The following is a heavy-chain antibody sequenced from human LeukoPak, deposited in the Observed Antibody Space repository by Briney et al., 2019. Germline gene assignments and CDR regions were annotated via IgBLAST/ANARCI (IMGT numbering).Heavy chain of an antibody. CDR1: GYSISSGYY. D-gene: IGHD3-10*01. CDR3: ARGEGRRLGFDP. CDR2: LYYSGST. V-gene: IGHV4-38-2*02. Sequence: SETLSLTCTVSGYSISSGYYWGWIRQPPGKGLEWIGYLYYSGSTNYNPSLKSRVTISVDTFKNQFSLKLSSVTAADTAVYYCARGEGRRLGFDPWGQGTLVIVSS. J-gene: IGHJ5*02.